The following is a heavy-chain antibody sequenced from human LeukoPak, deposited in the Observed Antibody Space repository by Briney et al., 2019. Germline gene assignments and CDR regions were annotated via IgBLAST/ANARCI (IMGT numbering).Heavy chain of an antibody. CDR1: GFTFSSYG. CDR2: ISYDGSNK. CDR3: AREGVATITLERDGVLNWFDP. J-gene: IGHJ5*02. V-gene: IGHV3-30*03. Sequence: GGSLRLSCAASGFTFSSYGMHWVRQAPGKGLEWVAVISYDGSNKYYADSVKGRFTISRDNSKNTLYLQMNSLRAEDTAVYYCAREGVATITLERDGVLNWFDPWGQGTLVTVSS. D-gene: IGHD5-12*01.